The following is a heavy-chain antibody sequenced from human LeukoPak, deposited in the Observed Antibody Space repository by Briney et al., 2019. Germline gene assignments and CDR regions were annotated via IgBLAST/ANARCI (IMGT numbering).Heavy chain of an antibody. V-gene: IGHV3-11*04. CDR2: ISSSGSTI. CDR1: GFTFSDYY. CDR3: ARDSAYGDYLY. J-gene: IGHJ4*02. Sequence: GGSLRLSCAASGFTFSDYYMSWIRQAPGKGLEWVSCISSSGSTIYYADSVKGRFTISRDNAKNSLYLQMNSLRAEDTAVYYCARDSAYGDYLYWGQGTLVTVSS. D-gene: IGHD4-17*01.